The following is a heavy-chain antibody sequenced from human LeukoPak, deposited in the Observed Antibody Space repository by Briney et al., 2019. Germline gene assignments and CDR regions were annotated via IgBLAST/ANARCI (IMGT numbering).Heavy chain of an antibody. D-gene: IGHD2-15*01. V-gene: IGHV3-48*03. CDR2: ISSSGSTI. CDR3: AKAPVTTCRGAFCYPFDY. CDR1: GFTFSSYE. J-gene: IGHJ4*02. Sequence: GGSLRLSCAASGFTFSSYEMNWVRQAPGKGLEWVSYISSSGSTIYYADSVKGRFTISRDNAKNTLFLQMNRLRPEDAAVYYCAKAPVTTCRGAFCYPFDYWGLGTLVTVSS.